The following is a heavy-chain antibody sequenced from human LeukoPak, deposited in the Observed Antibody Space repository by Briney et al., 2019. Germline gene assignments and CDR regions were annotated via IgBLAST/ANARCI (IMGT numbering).Heavy chain of an antibody. CDR1: GDSMRSYF. V-gene: IGHV4-59*01. CDR2: IYYSGST. J-gene: IGHJ4*02. D-gene: IGHD5-12*01. CDR3: ARFSGYDWAYYFDY. Sequence: SETLSLTCTVSGDSMRSYFWSWIRQPPGKGLEWIGYIYYSGSTNYNPSLKSRVTISVDMSKNQFSLKLTSVTAADTAVYYCARFSGYDWAYYFDYWGQGTLVTVSS.